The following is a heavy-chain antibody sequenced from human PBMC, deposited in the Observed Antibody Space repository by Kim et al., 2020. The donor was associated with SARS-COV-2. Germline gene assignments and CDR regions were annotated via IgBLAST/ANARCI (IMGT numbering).Heavy chain of an antibody. CDR3: ARDRAGRDVYSDS. J-gene: IGHJ4*02. D-gene: IGHD2-21*01. Sequence: GGSLRLSCAASGFDFSSSEMLWVRQAPGKGLEWISYISNSGETTHYGDSVKGRFTVSRDNSRNSVYLDMISLRAGDTAVYYCARDRAGRDVYSDSWGQGTLVTVSS. CDR1: GFDFSSSE. V-gene: IGHV3-48*03. CDR2: ISNSGETT.